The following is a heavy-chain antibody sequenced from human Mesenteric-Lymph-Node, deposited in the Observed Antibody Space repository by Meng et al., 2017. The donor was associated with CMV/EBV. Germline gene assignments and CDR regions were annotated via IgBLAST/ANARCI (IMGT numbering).Heavy chain of an antibody. V-gene: IGHV3-66*04. CDR3: AKHPGGIVVVPAATFKAYYYYGMDV. D-gene: IGHD2-2*01. CDR2: IYSNSTT. Sequence: GESLKISCAASGFTVSNNYMSWVRQAPGKGLEWVSVIYSNSTTYYADSVKGRFTISRDNSKNTLYLQMNSLRAEDTAVYYCAKHPGGIVVVPAATFKAYYYYGMDVWGQGTTVTVSS. J-gene: IGHJ6*02. CDR1: GFTVSNNY.